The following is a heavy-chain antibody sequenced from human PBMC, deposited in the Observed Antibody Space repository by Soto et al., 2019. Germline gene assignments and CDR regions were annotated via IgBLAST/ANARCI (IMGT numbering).Heavy chain of an antibody. CDR3: ARSYYYDSSGYYYAYYFDY. CDR1: VGSISSYY. V-gene: IGHV4-4*07. Sequence: LSETLSLTCTVSVGSISSYYWSWIRQPAGKGLEWIGRVYTSGSTDYNPSLKSRVTMSVDTSKNQFSLKLSSVTAADTAVYYCARSYYYDSSGYYYAYYFDYWGQGTLVTVSS. CDR2: VYTSGST. J-gene: IGHJ4*02. D-gene: IGHD3-22*01.